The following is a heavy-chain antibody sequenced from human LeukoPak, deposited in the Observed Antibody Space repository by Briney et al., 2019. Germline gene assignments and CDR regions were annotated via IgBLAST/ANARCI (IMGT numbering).Heavy chain of an antibody. CDR1: GFPFSTYW. V-gene: IGHV3-74*01. CDR3: TTIRPGY. Sequence: PGGSLRLSCAASGFPFSTYWIHWVRQVPGKGLVWVARIKDGGTTTDYADSVKGRFTISRDDAKNTLYLHMNSLRDEDTAVYYCTTIRPGYWGQGTLVTVSP. CDR2: IKDGGTTT. J-gene: IGHJ4*02. D-gene: IGHD1-26*01.